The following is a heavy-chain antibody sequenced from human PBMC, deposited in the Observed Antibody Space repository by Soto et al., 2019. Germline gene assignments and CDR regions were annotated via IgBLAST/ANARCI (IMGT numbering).Heavy chain of an antibody. CDR3: AKDEGTTSWGGYCSGGSCYPLENAFDI. D-gene: IGHD2-15*01. V-gene: IGHV3-30*18. CDR1: GFTFSSYG. Sequence: GGSLRLSCAASGFTFSSYGMHWVRQAPGKGLEWVAVISYDGSNKYYADSVKGRFTISRDNSKNTLYLQMNSLRAEDTAVYYCAKDEGTTSWGGYCSGGSCYPLENAFDIWGQGTMVTVSS. J-gene: IGHJ3*02. CDR2: ISYDGSNK.